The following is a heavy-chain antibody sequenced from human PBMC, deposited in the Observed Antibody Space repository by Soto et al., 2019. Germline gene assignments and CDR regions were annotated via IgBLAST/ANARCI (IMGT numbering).Heavy chain of an antibody. CDR3: ARERVYYYDSSGYFDY. Sequence: ASETRSLTCTVSGGSISSYYWRWIRQPPGKGLEWIGYIYYSGSTNYNPSLKSRVTISVDTSKNQFSLKLSSVTAADTAVYYCARERVYYYDSSGYFDYWGQGTLVTVSS. D-gene: IGHD3-22*01. V-gene: IGHV4-59*01. J-gene: IGHJ4*02. CDR2: IYYSGST. CDR1: GGSISSYY.